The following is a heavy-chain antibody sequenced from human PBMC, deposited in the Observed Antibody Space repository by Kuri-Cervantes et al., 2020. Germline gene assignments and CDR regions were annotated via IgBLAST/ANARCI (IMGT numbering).Heavy chain of an antibody. D-gene: IGHD5-18*01. CDR1: GFTFSDYY. Sequence: GGSLRLSCAASGFTFSDYYMSWIRQAPGKGLEWVSYISSSGSTIYYADSVKGRFTISRDNAKNSLYLQMNSLRAEDTAVYYCARTERIHTTYHYMDVWGKGTTVTVSS. CDR3: ARTERIHTTYHYMDV. CDR2: ISSSGSTI. V-gene: IGHV3-11*04. J-gene: IGHJ6*03.